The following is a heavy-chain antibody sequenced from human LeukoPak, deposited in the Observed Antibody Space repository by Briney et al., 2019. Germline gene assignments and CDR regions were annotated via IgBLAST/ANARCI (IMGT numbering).Heavy chain of an antibody. CDR1: GYTFTGFG. V-gene: IGHV1-18*01. CDR3: ARTVTIFGLRFDP. CDR2: ISGFNGNT. Sequence: ASVKVSCKTSGYTFTGFGISWVQQAPGQGLEWMGWISGFNGNTNYAQSLQGRVTMTTDTSTSTAYMELRSLRSDDTAVYYCARTVTIFGLRFDPWGQGTLVTVSS. D-gene: IGHD3-3*01. J-gene: IGHJ5*02.